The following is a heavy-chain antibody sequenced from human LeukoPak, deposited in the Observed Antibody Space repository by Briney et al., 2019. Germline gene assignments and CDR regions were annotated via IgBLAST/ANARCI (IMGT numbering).Heavy chain of an antibody. CDR2: ISYDGSNK. V-gene: IGHV3-30-3*01. J-gene: IGHJ4*02. CDR3: ARDRAVVPAACFDY. CDR1: GFTFSSYA. D-gene: IGHD2-2*01. Sequence: GGSLRLSCAASGFTFSSYAMHWVRQAPGKGLEWVAVISYDGSNKYYADSVKGRFTISRDNSKNTLYLQMNSLRAEDTAVYYCARDRAVVPAACFDYWGQGTLVTVSS.